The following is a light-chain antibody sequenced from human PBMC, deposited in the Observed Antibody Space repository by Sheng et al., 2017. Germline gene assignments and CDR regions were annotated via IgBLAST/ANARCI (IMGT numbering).Light chain of an antibody. J-gene: IGKJ2*01. CDR2: KAS. V-gene: IGKV1-5*03. Sequence: DIQMTQSPSSLSASVGDRVTITCRASQGITTSLAWYQQKPGKAPKLLIYKASSLESGVPSRFSGSGSGTEFTLTISSLQPDDFATYYCQQYNSYLYTFGQGTKLEIK. CDR3: QQYNSYLYT. CDR1: QGITTS.